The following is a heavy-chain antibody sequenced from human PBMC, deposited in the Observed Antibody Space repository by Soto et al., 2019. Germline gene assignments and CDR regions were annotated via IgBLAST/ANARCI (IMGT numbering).Heavy chain of an antibody. D-gene: IGHD5-12*01. Sequence: PGGSLRLSCAASGFTFSSYGMHWVRQAPGKGLEWVAVISYDGSNKYYADSVKGRFTISRDNSKNTLYLQMNSLRAEDTAVYYCAVARGQRWLQSPYYGMDVWGQGTTVTVSS. V-gene: IGHV3-30*03. CDR1: GFTFSSYG. CDR3: AVARGQRWLQSPYYGMDV. CDR2: ISYDGSNK. J-gene: IGHJ6*02.